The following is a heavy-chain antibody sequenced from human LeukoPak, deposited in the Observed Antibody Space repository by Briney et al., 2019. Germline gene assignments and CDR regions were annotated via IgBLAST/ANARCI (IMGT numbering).Heavy chain of an antibody. CDR2: ISSSSTTI. CDR3: VTRGYYGSGSLYYGMDV. CDR1: GFTFSNYS. D-gene: IGHD3-10*01. Sequence: GGSLRLSCAASGFTFSNYSMNWVRQAPGKGLEWASYISSSSTTIYYADSVKGRFTISRDNAKNSLYLQMDSLRAEDTAVYYCVTRGYYGSGSLYYGMDVWGQGTTATVSS. V-gene: IGHV3-48*01. J-gene: IGHJ6*02.